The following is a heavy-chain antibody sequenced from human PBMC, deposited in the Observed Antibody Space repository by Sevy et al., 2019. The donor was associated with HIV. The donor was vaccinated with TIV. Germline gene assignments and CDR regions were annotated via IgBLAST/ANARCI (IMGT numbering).Heavy chain of an antibody. Sequence: GGSLRLSCAASGFTVSSNYMSWVRQAPGKGLEWVSVIYSGGSTYYADSVKGRSTISRDNSKNTLYLQMNSLRAEDTAVYYCARGGVAAAGTGAFDIWDQGTMVTVSS. V-gene: IGHV3-53*01. D-gene: IGHD6-13*01. CDR3: ARGGVAAAGTGAFDI. J-gene: IGHJ3*02. CDR1: GFTVSSNY. CDR2: IYSGGST.